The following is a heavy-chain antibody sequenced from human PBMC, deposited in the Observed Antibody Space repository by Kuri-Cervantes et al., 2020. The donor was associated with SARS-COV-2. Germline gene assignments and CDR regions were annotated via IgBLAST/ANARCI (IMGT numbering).Heavy chain of an antibody. D-gene: IGHD2-2*01. CDR3: ASSPGDIVVVPADDAFDI. V-gene: IGHV1-69*05. CDR2: IIPTFGTA. CDR1: GGTFSSYA. Sequence: SVKVSCKASGGTFSSYAISWVRQAPGQGLEWMGGIIPTFGTANYAQKFQGRVTITTDESTSTAYMELSSLRSEDTAVYYCASSPGDIVVVPADDAFDIWGQGTMVTVSS. J-gene: IGHJ3*02.